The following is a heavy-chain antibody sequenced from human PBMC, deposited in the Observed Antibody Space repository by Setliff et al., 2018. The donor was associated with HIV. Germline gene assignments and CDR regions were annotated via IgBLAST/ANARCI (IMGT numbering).Heavy chain of an antibody. V-gene: IGHV4-39*07. Sequence: LSLTCSVSGGSISSSSYSWGWIRQPPGKGLEYIGSIYNSGSTYYNPSLMSRVTISVDTSKSQFSLKLSSVTAADTAVYYCARAPFYYGSGSYQTFDYWGQGTLVTVSS. D-gene: IGHD3-10*01. J-gene: IGHJ4*02. CDR2: IYNSGST. CDR3: ARAPFYYGSGSYQTFDY. CDR1: GGSISSSSYS.